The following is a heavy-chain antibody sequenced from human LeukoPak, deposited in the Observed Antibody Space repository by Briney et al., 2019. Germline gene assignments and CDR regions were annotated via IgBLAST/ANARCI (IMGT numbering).Heavy chain of an antibody. D-gene: IGHD3-22*01. CDR2: IIPIFGTA. V-gene: IGHV1-69*13. Sequence: SVKVSRKASGGTFSSYAISWVRQAPGQGLEWMGGIIPIFGTANYAQKFQGRVTITADESTSTAYMELSSLRSEDTAVYYCATYYYDSSGYYYPRDYWGQGTLVTVSS. J-gene: IGHJ4*02. CDR3: ATYYYDSSGYYYPRDY. CDR1: GGTFSSYA.